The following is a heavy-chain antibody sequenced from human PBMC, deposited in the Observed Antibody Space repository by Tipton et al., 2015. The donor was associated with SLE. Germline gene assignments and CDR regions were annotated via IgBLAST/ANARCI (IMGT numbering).Heavy chain of an antibody. CDR2: LFYSGDT. Sequence: LRLSCIVSGGSISSSSTYYWGLVRQPPGKGLEWIGDLFYSGDTYYNPSLQGRITISLDTSKNQFSLKLSSVTAADTALYYCVRGRTTSSFDYWGQGTLVTVSS. D-gene: IGHD6-6*01. V-gene: IGHV4-39*07. J-gene: IGHJ4*02. CDR3: VRGRTTSSFDY. CDR1: GGSISSSSTYY.